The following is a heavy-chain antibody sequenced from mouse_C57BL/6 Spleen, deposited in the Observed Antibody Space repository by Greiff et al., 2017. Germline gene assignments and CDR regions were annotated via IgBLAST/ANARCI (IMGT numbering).Heavy chain of an antibody. D-gene: IGHD2-4*01. V-gene: IGHV1-62-2*01. CDR2: FYPGSGSI. Sequence: VQLQQSGAELVKPRASVKLSCKASGYTFTEYTIHWVKQRSGQGLEWIGWFYPGSGSIKYNEKFKDKATLTADKSSSTVYMELSRVTSEDSAVYFCARHGGDDYDPTYYFDYWGQGTTLTVSS. J-gene: IGHJ2*01. CDR3: ARHGGDDYDPTYYFDY. CDR1: GYTFTEYT.